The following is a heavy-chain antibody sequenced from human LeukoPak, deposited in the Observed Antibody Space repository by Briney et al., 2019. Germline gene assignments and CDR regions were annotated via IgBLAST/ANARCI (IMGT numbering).Heavy chain of an antibody. J-gene: IGHJ4*02. CDR1: GGSFSGYY. CDR3: AREKQQLEDYYFDY. V-gene: IGHV4-34*01. CDR2: INHSGST. Sequence: SETLSLTCAVYGGSFSGYYWSWIRQPPGKGLEWIGEINHSGSTNYNPSLKSRVTISVDTSKNQFSLKLSSMTAADTAVYYCAREKQQLEDYYFDYGGQGTLSPSPQ. D-gene: IGHD6-13*01.